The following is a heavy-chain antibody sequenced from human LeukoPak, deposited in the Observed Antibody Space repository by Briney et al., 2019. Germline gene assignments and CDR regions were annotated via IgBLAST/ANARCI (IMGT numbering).Heavy chain of an antibody. CDR1: GGSFSGYY. Sequence: SETLSLTCAVYGGSFSGYYWSWIRQPPGKGLEWIGEINHSGSTNYNPSLKSRVTISVDTSKNQFSLKLSSVTAADTAVYYCARSDGYGLVGIWGQGTMVTVSS. J-gene: IGHJ3*02. V-gene: IGHV4-34*01. CDR2: INHSGST. CDR3: ARSDGYGLVGI. D-gene: IGHD3-10*01.